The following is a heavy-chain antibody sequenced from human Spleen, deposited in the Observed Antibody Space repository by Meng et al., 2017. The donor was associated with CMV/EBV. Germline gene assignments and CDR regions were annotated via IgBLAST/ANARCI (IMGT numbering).Heavy chain of an antibody. CDR1: GGSFSGYY. D-gene: IGHD3-22*01. Sequence: QGQLQEWGAGRLKPSEPLSLTCAVYGGSFSGYYWSWIRQPPGKGLEWIGEINHSGSTNYNPSLKSRVTISVDTSKNQFSLKLSSVTAADTAVYYCARCRYSSGYYYYSPDYFNYWVQGTLVTVSS. CDR2: INHSGST. CDR3: ARCRYSSGYYYYSPDYFNY. J-gene: IGHJ4*02. V-gene: IGHV4-34*01.